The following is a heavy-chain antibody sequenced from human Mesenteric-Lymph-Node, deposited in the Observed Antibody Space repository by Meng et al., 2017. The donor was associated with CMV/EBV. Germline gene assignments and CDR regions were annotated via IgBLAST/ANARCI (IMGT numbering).Heavy chain of an antibody. J-gene: IGHJ4*02. Sequence: LTGAVSGDSISRNLWWSWVRQPPGKGLEWIEEISYSGSTKYSPSLQSRVTISSDTTNNRFSLRLNSVTAADTGVYFCARSPGFWSLDYWGRGTLVTVSS. D-gene: IGHD2-8*02. CDR2: ISYSGST. CDR3: ARSPGFWSLDY. CDR1: GDSISRNLW. V-gene: IGHV4-4*01.